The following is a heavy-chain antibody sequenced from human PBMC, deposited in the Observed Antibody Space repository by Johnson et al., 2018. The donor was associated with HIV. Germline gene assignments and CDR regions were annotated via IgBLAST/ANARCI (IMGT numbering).Heavy chain of an antibody. V-gene: IGHV3-11*04. CDR1: GFSFSDYY. CDR3: ARDSTPWGDDYVDYAFDI. CDR2: ISSSGSTI. Sequence: QVQLVESGGGLVKPGKSLRLSCAASGFSFSDYYMSWIRQAPGKGLEWVSFISSSGSTIYYADSVKGRFTISRDNAKNSLFLQMNSLRAEDTAVYYCARDSTPWGDDYVDYAFDIWGQGTLFTVAS. D-gene: IGHD4/OR15-4a*01. J-gene: IGHJ3*02.